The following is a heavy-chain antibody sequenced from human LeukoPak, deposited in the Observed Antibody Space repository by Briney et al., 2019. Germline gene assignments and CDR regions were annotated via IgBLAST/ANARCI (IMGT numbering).Heavy chain of an antibody. CDR1: GASVSSNY. D-gene: IGHD2/OR15-2a*01. Sequence: SETLSLTCTVSGASVSSNYWSWIRQSPGKGLEWIGYIYHSGHTMSNPSLKSRVSLSLDTSNNQFSLKLSSVTAADTAVYYCARHPFQYPFDHWGQGTVVSVSS. CDR3: ARHPFQYPFDH. V-gene: IGHV4-59*08. CDR2: IYHSGHT. J-gene: IGHJ5*02.